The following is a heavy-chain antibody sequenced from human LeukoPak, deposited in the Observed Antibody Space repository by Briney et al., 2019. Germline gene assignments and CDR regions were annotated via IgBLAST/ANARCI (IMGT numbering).Heavy chain of an antibody. CDR3: ARLSSGWTQRNWFDP. CDR1: GGSISSSSYY. Sequence: SETLSLTCTVSGGSISSSSYYWGWIRQPPGKGLEWIGSIYYSGSTYHNPSLKSRVTISVDTSKNQFSLKLSSVTAADTAVYYCARLSSGWTQRNWFDPWGQGTLVTVSS. D-gene: IGHD6-19*01. J-gene: IGHJ5*02. CDR2: IYYSGST. V-gene: IGHV4-39*01.